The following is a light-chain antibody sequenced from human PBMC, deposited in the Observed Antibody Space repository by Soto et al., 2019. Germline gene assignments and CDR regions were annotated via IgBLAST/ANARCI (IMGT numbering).Light chain of an antibody. Sequence: EIVMTQSPATLSVSPGERDTLSCRASQSVSRKLAWYQQKPGQAPRLLIYGASTRATGIPGRFSGSGSGTEFTLNISSLQSDDFAFYYCQQYNAPVTFGQGTKLEIK. CDR2: GAS. J-gene: IGKJ2*01. CDR1: QSVSRK. V-gene: IGKV3-15*01. CDR3: QQYNAPVT.